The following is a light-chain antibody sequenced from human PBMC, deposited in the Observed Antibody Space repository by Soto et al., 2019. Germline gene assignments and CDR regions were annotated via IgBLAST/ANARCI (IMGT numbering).Light chain of an antibody. CDR1: SGSVSTSYY. V-gene: IGLV8-61*01. CDR2: NTN. CDR3: VLFMGTGTWV. J-gene: IGLJ3*02. Sequence: QTVVTQEPSVSVSPGGTVTVTCGLSSGSVSTSYYPSWYQQTPGQAPRTLVYNTNTRSSGVPDRFSGSILGNKAALHITGAQADDDSDYYCVLFMGTGTWVFGGGTKLTVL.